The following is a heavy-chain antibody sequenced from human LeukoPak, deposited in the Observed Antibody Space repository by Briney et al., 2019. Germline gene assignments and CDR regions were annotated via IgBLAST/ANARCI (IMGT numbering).Heavy chain of an antibody. Sequence: GGSLRLSCAASGFTFSSYSMNWVRQAPGKGLEWVSPISSSSSYIYYADSVKGRFTISRDNAKNSLYLQMNSLRAEDTAVYYCARDDSSSWYYMYYFDYWGQGTLVPVSS. D-gene: IGHD6-13*01. V-gene: IGHV3-21*01. J-gene: IGHJ4*02. CDR2: ISSSSSYI. CDR1: GFTFSSYS. CDR3: ARDDSSSWYYMYYFDY.